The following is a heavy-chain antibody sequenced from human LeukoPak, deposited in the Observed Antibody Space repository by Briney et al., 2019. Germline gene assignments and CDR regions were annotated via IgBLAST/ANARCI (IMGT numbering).Heavy chain of an antibody. J-gene: IGHJ4*02. V-gene: IGHV1-2*02. CDR3: AISSGWYSLDY. D-gene: IGHD6-19*01. Sequence: ASVKVSCKASGYTFTGYYSHWVRQAPGQRLEWMGWINPNSGGTNYAQKFQGRVTMTRDTSISTAYMELSRLRSDDTAVYYCAISSGWYSLDYWGQGTLVTVSS. CDR1: GYTFTGYY. CDR2: INPNSGGT.